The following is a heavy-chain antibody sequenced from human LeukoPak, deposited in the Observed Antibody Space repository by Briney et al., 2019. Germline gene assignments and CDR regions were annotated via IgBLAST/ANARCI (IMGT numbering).Heavy chain of an antibody. CDR2: ISYTGST. CDR1: GGSISPYF. D-gene: IGHD3-10*01. CDR3: ARDDYRGVTNFDP. V-gene: IGHV4-59*01. J-gene: IGHJ5*02. Sequence: SETLSLTCAVSGGSISPYFWSWIRQPPGKGLEWIGYISYTGSTNYNPSLKSRVTISVDTSKKQFSLQMTSVTAADTAVYYCARDDYRGVTNFDPWGQGTLVTVSS.